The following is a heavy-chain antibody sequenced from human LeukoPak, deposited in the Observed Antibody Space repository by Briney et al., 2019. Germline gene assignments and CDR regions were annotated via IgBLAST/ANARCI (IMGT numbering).Heavy chain of an antibody. CDR3: AKGPQLYSGTPPAY. CDR1: GFSFSNDA. CDR2: VTGSDDTT. V-gene: IGHV3-23*01. J-gene: IGHJ4*02. D-gene: IGHD1-26*01. Sequence: PGGSLRLSCAASGFSFSNDAMTWVRQAPGKGLEWVSTVTGSDDTTYYTDSVKGRFTISRDHSKNMLHLQMNSLRVEDTAIYYWAKGPQLYSGTPPAYGGQGTLVTVPS.